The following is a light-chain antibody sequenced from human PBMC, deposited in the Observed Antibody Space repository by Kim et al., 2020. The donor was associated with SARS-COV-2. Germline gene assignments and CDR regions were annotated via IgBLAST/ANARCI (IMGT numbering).Light chain of an antibody. J-gene: IGKJ5*01. V-gene: IGKV3-15*01. CDR1: RGSGST. CDR2: SAS. CDR3: QQYSNWRPRIT. Sequence: GEQAPLSSSASRGSGSTLACYQQKQHQAPPPLMYSASAGATGAPARFSGSGSGTEFTLTISILRSEDFAVYDCQQYSNWRPRITFGQGTRLEIK.